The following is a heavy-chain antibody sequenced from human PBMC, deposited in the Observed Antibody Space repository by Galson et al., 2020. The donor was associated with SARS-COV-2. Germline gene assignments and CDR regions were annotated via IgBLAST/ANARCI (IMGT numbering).Heavy chain of an antibody. CDR3: TRGDRSSSDI. V-gene: IGHV4-39*07. D-gene: IGHD6-6*01. CDR1: GGSISSISHH. Sequence: SETLSLTCTVSGGSISSISHHWGWVRQPPGMGLEWIGSIYYSGTTYYKPSLKSRVTISLDTSKNQFSLKLTSVTAADTAIYYCTRGDRSSSDIWGQGTMVTVSS. J-gene: IGHJ3*02. CDR2: IYYSGTT.